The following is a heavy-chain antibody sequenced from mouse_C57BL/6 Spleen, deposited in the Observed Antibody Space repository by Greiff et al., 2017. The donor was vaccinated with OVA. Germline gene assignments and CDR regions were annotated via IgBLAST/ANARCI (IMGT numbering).Heavy chain of an antibody. CDR1: GFTFSSYA. D-gene: IGHD2-3*01. CDR3: ARDDAWLLPLYAMDY. Sequence: DVMLVESGGGLVKPGGSLKLSCAASGFTFSSYAMSWVRQTPEKRLEWVATISDGGSYTYYPDNVKGRFTISRDNAKNNLYLQMSHLKSEDTAMYYCARDDAWLLPLYAMDYWGQGTSVTVSS. CDR2: ISDGGSYT. J-gene: IGHJ4*01. V-gene: IGHV5-4*01.